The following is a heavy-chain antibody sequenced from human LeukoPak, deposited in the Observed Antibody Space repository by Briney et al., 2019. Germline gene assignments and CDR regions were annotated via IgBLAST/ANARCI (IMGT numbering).Heavy chain of an antibody. CDR1: GFTFSSYG. CDR2: ISYDGSNK. Sequence: GGSLRLSCAASGFTFSSYGMHWVRQAPGKGLEWVAVISYDGSNKYYADSVKGRFTISRDNSKNTLYLQMNSLRAEDTAVYYCANNWGVQYYYYYGMDVWGQGTTVTVSS. V-gene: IGHV3-30*18. D-gene: IGHD3-10*01. J-gene: IGHJ6*02. CDR3: ANNWGVQYYYYYGMDV.